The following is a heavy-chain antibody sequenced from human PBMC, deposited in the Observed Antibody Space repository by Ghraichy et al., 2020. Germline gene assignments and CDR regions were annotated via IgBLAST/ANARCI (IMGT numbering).Heavy chain of an antibody. J-gene: IGHJ5*02. CDR1: GGSISSYY. Sequence: SETLSLTCTVSGGSISSYYWSWIRQPPGKGLEWIGYIYYSGSTNYNPSLKSRVTISVDTSKNQFSLKLSSVTAADTAVYYCARERSGSLNWFDPWGQGTLVTVSS. CDR2: IYYSGST. CDR3: ARERSGSLNWFDP. D-gene: IGHD1-26*01. V-gene: IGHV4-59*01.